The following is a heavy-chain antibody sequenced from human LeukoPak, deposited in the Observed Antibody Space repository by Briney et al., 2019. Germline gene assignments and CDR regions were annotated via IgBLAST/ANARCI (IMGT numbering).Heavy chain of an antibody. CDR1: GGTFSSYA. D-gene: IGHD3-10*01. J-gene: IGHJ6*03. Sequence: ASVKVSCKASGGTFSSYAISWVRQAPGQGLEWMGGIIPIFGTANYAQKFQGRVTITADKSTSTAYMELSSLRSEDTAVYYCARGRYYGSGSYSYYMDVWGKGTTVTISS. V-gene: IGHV1-69*06. CDR3: ARGRYYGSGSYSYYMDV. CDR2: IIPIFGTA.